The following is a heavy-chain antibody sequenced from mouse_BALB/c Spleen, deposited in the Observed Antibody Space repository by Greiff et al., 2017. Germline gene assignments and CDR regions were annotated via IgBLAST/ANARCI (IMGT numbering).Heavy chain of an antibody. V-gene: IGHV7-3*02. D-gene: IGHD1-1*01. CDR3: ARDGLSTVVAREFAY. J-gene: IGHJ3*01. Sequence: EVMLVESGGGLVQPGGSLRLSCATSGFTFTDYYMSWVRQPPGKALEWLGFIRNKANGYTTEYSASVKGRFTISRDNSQSILYLQMNTLRAEDSATYYCARDGLSTVVAREFAYWGQGTLVTVSA. CDR1: GFTFTDYY. CDR2: IRNKANGYTT.